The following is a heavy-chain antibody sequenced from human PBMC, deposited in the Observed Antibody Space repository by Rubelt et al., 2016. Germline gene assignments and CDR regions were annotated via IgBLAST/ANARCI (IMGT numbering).Heavy chain of an antibody. Sequence: VQLVQSGAEVKKPGASVKVSCKAAGYSFTTYSIHWVRQAPGQRLEWMGWINAGNGNTKYSQKFQGRVTSTRDTSGSTAYMELSSLRSEDTAIYYCATGYSSGWYVAYWGQGTLVTVSS. CDR3: ATGYSSGWYVAY. CDR2: INAGNGNT. J-gene: IGHJ4*02. CDR1: GYSFTTYS. D-gene: IGHD6-19*01. V-gene: IGHV1-3*01.